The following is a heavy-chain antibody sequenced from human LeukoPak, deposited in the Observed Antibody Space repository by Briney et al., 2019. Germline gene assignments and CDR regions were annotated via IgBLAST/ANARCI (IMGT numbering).Heavy chain of an antibody. CDR3: ARAFELMVYATDAFDI. D-gene: IGHD2-8*01. Sequence: SVKVSCKASGFTFTSSAVQWVRQARGQRLEWIGWIVVGSGNTNYAQKFQERVTITRDMSTSTAYMELSSLRSEDTAVYYCARAFELMVYATDAFDIWGQGTMVTVSS. V-gene: IGHV1-58*01. J-gene: IGHJ3*02. CDR2: IVVGSGNT. CDR1: GFTFTSSA.